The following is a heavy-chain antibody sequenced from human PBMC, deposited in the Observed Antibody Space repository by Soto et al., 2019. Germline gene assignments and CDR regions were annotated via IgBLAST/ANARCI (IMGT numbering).Heavy chain of an antibody. CDR1: GCSFTSYW. D-gene: IGHD2-15*01. V-gene: IGHV5-10-1*01. J-gene: IGHJ4*02. CDR3: ARSSQVDFDY. CDR2: IDPSDSYT. Sequence: PGESLQIFWRGSGCSFTSYWISWVRQMPGKGLEWMGRIDPSDSYTNYSPSFQGHVTISADKSISTAYLQWSSLKASDTAMYYCARSSQVDFDYWGQGTLVTVSS.